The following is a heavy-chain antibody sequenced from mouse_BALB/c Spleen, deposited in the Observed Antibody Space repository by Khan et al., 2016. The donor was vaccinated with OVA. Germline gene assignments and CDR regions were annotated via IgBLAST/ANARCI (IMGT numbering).Heavy chain of an antibody. CDR1: GYSITSEYT. D-gene: IGHD2-2*01. J-gene: IGHJ3*01. V-gene: IGHV3-2*02. CDR3: ARKDYYAYDPFPY. Sequence: EVQLQESGPGLVKPSQSLSLTCTVTGYSITSEYTWNWIRQFPGPKLEWMGFISYSGNTRYNPSLKSRISITRDTSKNQFFLQLNSVTSEDTATYYCARKDYYAYDPFPYWGQGTLVTVSA. CDR2: ISYSGNT.